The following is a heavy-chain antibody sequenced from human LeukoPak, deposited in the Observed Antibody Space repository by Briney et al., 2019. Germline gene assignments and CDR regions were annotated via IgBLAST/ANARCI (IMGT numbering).Heavy chain of an antibody. CDR1: GFTFSRYA. V-gene: IGHV3-23*01. CDR2: ISGSGGST. D-gene: IGHD6-19*01. J-gene: IGHJ2*01. CDR3: AKGRSGRSRSWYFDL. Sequence: PGGSLRLSRAASGFTFSRYAMSWVRQAPGKGLGWVSAISGSGGSTYYADSVKGRFTISRDNSKNPLYLQMNSLRAEDTAVYYCAKGRSGRSRSWYFDLWGRGTLVTVSS.